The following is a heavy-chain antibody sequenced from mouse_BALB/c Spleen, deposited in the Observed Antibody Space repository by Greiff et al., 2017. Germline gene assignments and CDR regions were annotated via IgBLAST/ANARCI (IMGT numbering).Heavy chain of an antibody. CDR3: ARSRGAMDY. V-gene: IGHV5-17*02. Sequence: DVKLVESGGGLVQPGGSRKLSCAASGFTFSSFGMHWVRQAPEKGLEWVAYISSGSSTIYYADTVKGRFTISRDNPKNTLFLQMTSLRSEDTAMYYCARSRGAMDYWGQGTSVTVSS. CDR2: ISSGSSTI. J-gene: IGHJ4*01. CDR1: GFTFSSFG.